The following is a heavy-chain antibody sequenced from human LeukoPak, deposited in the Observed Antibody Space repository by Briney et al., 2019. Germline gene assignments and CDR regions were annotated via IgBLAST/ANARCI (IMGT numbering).Heavy chain of an antibody. J-gene: IGHJ4*02. D-gene: IGHD3-22*01. V-gene: IGHV4-59*01. CDR3: ARGHQTYYYDSSGYPSPRIYYFDY. Sequence: SETLSLTCAVSGGSISSYYWSWIRQPPGKGLEWIGYIYYSGSTNYNPSLKSRVTISVDTSKNQFSLKLSSVTAADTAVYYCARGHQTYYYDSSGYPSPRIYYFDYWGQGTLVTVSS. CDR2: IYYSGST. CDR1: GGSISSYY.